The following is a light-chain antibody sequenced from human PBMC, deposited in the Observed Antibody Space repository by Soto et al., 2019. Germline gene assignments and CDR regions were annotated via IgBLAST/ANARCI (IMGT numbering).Light chain of an antibody. V-gene: IGKV3-15*01. CDR2: GAS. Sequence: EIVMTQSPATLSVSPGERATLSCSASQSVSSNLAWYQQKPGQAPRLLIYGASTRATGIPARFSGSGSGTEFTLTISSLQSEDFAVYYCQQYNNWPPLTFGQGTKV. J-gene: IGKJ1*01. CDR1: QSVSSN. CDR3: QQYNNWPPLT.